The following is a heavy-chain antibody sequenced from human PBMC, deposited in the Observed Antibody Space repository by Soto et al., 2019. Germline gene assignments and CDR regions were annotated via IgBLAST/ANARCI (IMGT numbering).Heavy chain of an antibody. CDR3: ATMKGGYQYYAYGMDV. CDR2: IIPIFGTA. J-gene: IGHJ6*02. Sequence: QVQLVQSGAEVKKPGSSVKVSCKASGGTFSSYAISWVRQAPGQGLEWMGGIIPIFGTANYAQKFQGRVTITADESKSTAYMELSSLRSEDTAVYYCATMKGGYQYYAYGMDVWGQGTTVTVSS. CDR1: GGTFSSYA. V-gene: IGHV1-69*12. D-gene: IGHD3-16*02.